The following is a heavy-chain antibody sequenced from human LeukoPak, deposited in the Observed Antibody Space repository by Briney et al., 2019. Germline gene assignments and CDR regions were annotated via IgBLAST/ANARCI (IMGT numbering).Heavy chain of an antibody. V-gene: IGHV3-64*01. CDR3: AVQEMYSSGWYPHDY. J-gene: IGHJ4*02. D-gene: IGHD6-19*01. Sequence: GGSLRLSCAASGFTFSSYAMHWVRQAPGKGLEYVSAISSNGGSTYYANSVKGRFTISRDNSKNTLYLQMGSLRAEDTAVYYCAVQEMYSSGWYPHDYWGQGTLVTVSS. CDR2: ISSNGGST. CDR1: GFTFSSYA.